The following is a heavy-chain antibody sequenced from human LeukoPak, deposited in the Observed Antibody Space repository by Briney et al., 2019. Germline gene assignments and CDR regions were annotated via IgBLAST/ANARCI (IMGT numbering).Heavy chain of an antibody. Sequence: TLSLTFTVSGGSISSSSYYWGWIRQPPGKGLEYIGNIYYSGSTYYNPSLKSRVTISVDTSKNQFSLKLSSVTAADTAVYYCARQYSGYDPFDYWGQGTLVTVSS. J-gene: IGHJ4*02. CDR1: GGSISSSSYY. V-gene: IGHV4-39*01. D-gene: IGHD5-12*01. CDR2: IYYSGST. CDR3: ARQYSGYDPFDY.